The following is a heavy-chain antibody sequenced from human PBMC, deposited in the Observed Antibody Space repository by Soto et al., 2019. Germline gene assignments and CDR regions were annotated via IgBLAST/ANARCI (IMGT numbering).Heavy chain of an antibody. J-gene: IGHJ4*02. CDR3: ARWSYLDY. V-gene: IGHV3-23*01. Sequence: PGGSLRLSCAASGFSFGSYALSWVRQAPGKGLEWVSTISGSDGKTFYADSVKGRFSISGDTSQSTLYLQMNSLRADDTAMYYCARWSYLDYWGQGTRVTVLL. CDR2: ISGSDGKT. D-gene: IGHD3-3*01. CDR1: GFSFGSYA.